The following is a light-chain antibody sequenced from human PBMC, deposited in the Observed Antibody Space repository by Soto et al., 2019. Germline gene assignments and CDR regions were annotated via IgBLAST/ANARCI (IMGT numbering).Light chain of an antibody. CDR3: QQCGSSSWT. CDR2: GAS. Sequence: EIVLTQSPGTLSLSPGERATLSCRASQSVSSSYLAWYQQKPGQAPRLLIYGASSRATGIPDRFSGSGSGTDLTLTISRLEPEDFAVYYCQQCGSSSWTFGQGTKVEIK. J-gene: IGKJ1*01. CDR1: QSVSSSY. V-gene: IGKV3-20*01.